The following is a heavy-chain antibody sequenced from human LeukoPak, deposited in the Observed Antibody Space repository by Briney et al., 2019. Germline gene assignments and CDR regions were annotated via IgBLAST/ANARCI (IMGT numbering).Heavy chain of an antibody. CDR1: GLTFNSYV. CDR2: IWYDGSNK. V-gene: IGHV3-33*01. Sequence: GRSLRLSCAASGLTFNSYVMLWLRQAPAKGLDWVAGIWYDGSNKYYADSVKGRFTIFRDNAKNKLYLQMNSLRADDTALYYCARTGSGWYEIDTWGQGTLVTVSS. J-gene: IGHJ5*02. D-gene: IGHD6-19*01. CDR3: ARTGSGWYEIDT.